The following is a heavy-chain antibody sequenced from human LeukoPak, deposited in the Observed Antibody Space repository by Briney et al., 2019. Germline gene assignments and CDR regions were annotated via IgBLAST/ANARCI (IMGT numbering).Heavy chain of an antibody. V-gene: IGHV4-34*01. CDR2: INHSGST. CDR3: ARVLSVYSSGWGY. Sequence: SETLSLTCAVYGGSFSGYYWSWIRQPPGKGLEWIGEINHSGSTNYNPSLKSRVSISVDTSKNQFSLKLTSVTAADTAVYYCARVLSVYSSGWGYWGQGTLVTVSS. CDR1: GGSFSGYY. J-gene: IGHJ4*02. D-gene: IGHD6-19*01.